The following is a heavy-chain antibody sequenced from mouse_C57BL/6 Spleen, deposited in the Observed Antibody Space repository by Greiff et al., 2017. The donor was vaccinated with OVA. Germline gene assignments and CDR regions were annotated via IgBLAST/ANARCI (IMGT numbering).Heavy chain of an antibody. CDR2: INPNNGGT. CDR1: GYTFTDYY. V-gene: IGHV1-26*01. CDR3: ARLGSGNYFDY. Sequence: EVQLQQSGPELVKPGASVKISCKASGYTFTDYYMNWVKQSHGKSLEWIGDINPNNGGTSYNQKFKGKATLTVDKSSSTAYMELRSLTSEDSAVDYCARLGSGNYFDYWGQGTTLTVSS. J-gene: IGHJ2*01.